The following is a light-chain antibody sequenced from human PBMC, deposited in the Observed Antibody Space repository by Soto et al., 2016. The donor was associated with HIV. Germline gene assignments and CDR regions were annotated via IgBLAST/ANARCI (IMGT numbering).Light chain of an antibody. V-gene: IGKV1-39*01. CDR2: AAS. J-gene: IGKJ5*01. Sequence: DIQMTQSPSSLSASVGDRVTITCRASQSISRYLNWYQQKPGKAPKLLMYAASSLQSGVPSRFSGSGSGTDFTLTISSLQLEDFATYYCQQSYSSPSITFGQGTRLEIK. CDR1: QSISRY. CDR3: QQSYSSPSIT.